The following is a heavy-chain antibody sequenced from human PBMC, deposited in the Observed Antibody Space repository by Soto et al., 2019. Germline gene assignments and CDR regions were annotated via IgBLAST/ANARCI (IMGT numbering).Heavy chain of an antibody. D-gene: IGHD6-13*01. CDR1: GYSFTNYW. CDR3: ARPRYSSSWNAFDI. V-gene: IGHV5-51*01. J-gene: IGHJ3*02. CDR2: IYPGDSDT. Sequence: GESLKISCKGSGYSFTNYWIGWVRQMSGKGLEWMGIIYPGDSDTRYSPSFRGQVTISADKSITTAYLQWSSLKASDTAMYYCARPRYSSSWNAFDIWGQGTMVTVSS.